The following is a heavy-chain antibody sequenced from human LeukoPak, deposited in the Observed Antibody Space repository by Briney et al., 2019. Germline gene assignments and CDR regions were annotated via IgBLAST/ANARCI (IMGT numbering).Heavy chain of an antibody. D-gene: IGHD5-18*01. Sequence: SETLSLTCTVSGASIRGYYWSWIRQPPGKGLEWIGCINHSGSTNYNPSLKSRVTISVDTSKNQFSLNLNSVTAADTAVYYCTRDRYGLSNWSPGTLVTVAS. CDR2: INHSGST. CDR3: TRDRYGLSN. V-gene: IGHV4-59*01. J-gene: IGHJ4*02. CDR1: GASIRGYY.